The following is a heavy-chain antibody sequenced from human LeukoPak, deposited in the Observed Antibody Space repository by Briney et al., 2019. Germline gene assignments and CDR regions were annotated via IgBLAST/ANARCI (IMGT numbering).Heavy chain of an antibody. CDR1: GYTFTSYD. J-gene: IGHJ6*02. D-gene: IGHD6-13*01. CDR2: MNPNSGNT. Sequence: EASVTVSCTASGYTFTSYDINWVRQATGQGLEWMGWMNPNSGNTGYAQRFQGRATMTRNTSISTAYMELSSLRSEDTAVYYCARGLLPGSSHYYYYGMDVWGQGTTVTVSS. CDR3: ARGLLPGSSHYYYYGMDV. V-gene: IGHV1-8*01.